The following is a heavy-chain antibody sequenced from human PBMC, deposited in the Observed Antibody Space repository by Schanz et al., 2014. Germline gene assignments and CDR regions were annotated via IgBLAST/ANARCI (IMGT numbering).Heavy chain of an antibody. D-gene: IGHD1-26*01. CDR3: ARDHTTESYYSAGPPIDY. J-gene: IGHJ4*02. V-gene: IGHV3-23*04. CDR1: GFNSDDYA. Sequence: EVQVVESGGGLVQPGGSLRLSCTASGFNSDDYAMHWVRQAPGKGLEWVSAISGSGGSTYYADAVKGRSTISRDNSKNTLFLQMNSLRAEDAAVYYCARDHTTESYYSAGPPIDYWGQGTLLTVSS. CDR2: ISGSGGST.